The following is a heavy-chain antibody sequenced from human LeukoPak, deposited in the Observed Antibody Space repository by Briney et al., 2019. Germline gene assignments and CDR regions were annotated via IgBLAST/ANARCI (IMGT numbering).Heavy chain of an antibody. Sequence: GGSLRLSCAASGFTFSSYAMSWVRQAPGKGLVWVSRINSDGSSTSYADSVKGRFTISRDNAKNTLYLQMNSLRAEDTAVYYCAREDSGSYFSWFDPWGQGTLVTVSS. CDR2: INSDGSST. CDR3: AREDSGSYFSWFDP. V-gene: IGHV3-74*01. J-gene: IGHJ5*02. D-gene: IGHD1-26*01. CDR1: GFTFSSYA.